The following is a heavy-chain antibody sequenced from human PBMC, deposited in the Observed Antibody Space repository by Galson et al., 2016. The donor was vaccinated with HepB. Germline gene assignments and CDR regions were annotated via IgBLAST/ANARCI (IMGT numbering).Heavy chain of an antibody. Sequence: LSLTCAVYGGSFSGYYWTWISQSPGKGLEWIGEINHSGSTRYSPSLKIRVTISVDTSKKQFSLELTSVTAADTAVYYCARRGDSSGTLHYWGQGALVTVSA. CDR1: GGSFSGYY. V-gene: IGHV4-34*01. D-gene: IGHD4-23*01. CDR2: INHSGST. CDR3: ARRGDSSGTLHY. J-gene: IGHJ4*02.